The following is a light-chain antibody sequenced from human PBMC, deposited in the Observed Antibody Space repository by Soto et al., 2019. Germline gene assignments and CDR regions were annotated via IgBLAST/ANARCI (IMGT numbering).Light chain of an antibody. V-gene: IGKV3-15*01. CDR1: QSVSSN. CDR2: GAS. Sequence: EIVMTQSPATLSVSPGDRATLSCRASQSVSSNLAWYQHKPGQAPRVLIYGASTRATGISARFSGSGSGTEFTLTLSSLQSEDFAVYYCQQYSNWPQTFGQGTKLEIK. CDR3: QQYSNWPQT. J-gene: IGKJ2*01.